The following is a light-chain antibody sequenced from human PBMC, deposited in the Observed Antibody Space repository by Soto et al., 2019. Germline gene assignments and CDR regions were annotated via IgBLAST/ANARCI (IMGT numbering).Light chain of an antibody. Sequence: IHMTQSPSSLSASFGDRVTISCRASQSIATYLNWYQQKPGKAPNLLIYEASSLQSGVPSGFSGTGSGTDFTLTISSLQPDDFATYYCQQYNNYWTFGQGTKVDIK. CDR2: EAS. CDR1: QSIATY. V-gene: IGKV1-39*01. CDR3: QQYNNYWT. J-gene: IGKJ1*01.